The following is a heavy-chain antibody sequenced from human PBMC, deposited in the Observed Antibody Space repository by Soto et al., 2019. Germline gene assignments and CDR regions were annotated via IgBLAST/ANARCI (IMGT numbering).Heavy chain of an antibody. CDR3: ARDILFDY. CDR1: GYTFTVYY. CDR2: IKXGNGTK. V-gene: IGHV1-3*01. D-gene: IGHD2-15*01. Sequence: XVNVSCKASGYTFTVYYMHRESQAPGQRLGWXRWIKXGNGTKKYSQXXQGRVTITXETSKSTAYMELSSLRFEDTAVYYCARDILFDYWGQGTLVTVSS. J-gene: IGHJ4*02.